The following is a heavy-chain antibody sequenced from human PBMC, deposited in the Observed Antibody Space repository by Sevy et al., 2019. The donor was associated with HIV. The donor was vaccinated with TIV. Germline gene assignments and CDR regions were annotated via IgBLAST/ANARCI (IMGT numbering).Heavy chain of an antibody. V-gene: IGHV3-48*01. CDR1: EFSFSSYS. CDR3: ARTKSNTAMFSSDY. J-gene: IGHJ4*02. CDR2: ISSSSTM. Sequence: GGSLRLSCAASEFSFSSYSMNWVRQAPGQGLEWVSYISSSSTMYYADSVKGRFTISRDNAKNSLYLQMNTLRAEDTAVYYCARTKSNTAMFSSDYWGQGTLVTVSS. D-gene: IGHD5-18*01.